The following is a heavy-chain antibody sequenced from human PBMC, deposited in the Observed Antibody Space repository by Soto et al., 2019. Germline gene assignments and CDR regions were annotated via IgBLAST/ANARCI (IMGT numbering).Heavy chain of an antibody. CDR3: ARGGSLYWYFDL. D-gene: IGHD1-26*01. J-gene: IGHJ2*01. Sequence: ASVKVSCKASGYTFTNYAMHWVRQAPGQRLEWMGWINAGNGNTKYSQKFQGRVTITRDTSASTAYMELSSLRSEDTAVYYCARGGSLYWYFDLWGRGTLVTVS. V-gene: IGHV1-3*01. CDR2: INAGNGNT. CDR1: GYTFTNYA.